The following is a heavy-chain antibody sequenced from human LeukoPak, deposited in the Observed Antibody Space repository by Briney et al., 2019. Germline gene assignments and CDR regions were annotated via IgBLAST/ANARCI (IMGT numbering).Heavy chain of an antibody. V-gene: IGHV4-59*01. D-gene: IGHD4-17*01. J-gene: IGHJ4*02. CDR3: ARDRDYGAFDY. CDR1: GGSISSYY. Sequence: SETLPLTCTVSGGSISSYYWSWIRQPPGKGLEWIEYIYYSGSTNYHPSLKSRVTISVDTSKNQFSLKLSSVTAADTAVYYCARDRDYGAFDYWGQGTLVTVSS. CDR2: IYYSGST.